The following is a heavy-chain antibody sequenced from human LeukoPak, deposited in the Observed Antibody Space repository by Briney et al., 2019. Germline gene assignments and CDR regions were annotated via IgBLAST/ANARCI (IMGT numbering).Heavy chain of an antibody. CDR2: IDPNSGST. D-gene: IGHD3-22*01. Sequence: ASVKVSCKASGYTFTGYYMHWVRQAPGQGLEWMGWIDPNSGSTNYAQKFQGRVTMTRDTSISTAYMELSRLRSDDTAVYYCARVQYYYDSSGYYWFDAFDIWGQGTMVTVSS. V-gene: IGHV1-2*02. J-gene: IGHJ3*02. CDR3: ARVQYYYDSSGYYWFDAFDI. CDR1: GYTFTGYY.